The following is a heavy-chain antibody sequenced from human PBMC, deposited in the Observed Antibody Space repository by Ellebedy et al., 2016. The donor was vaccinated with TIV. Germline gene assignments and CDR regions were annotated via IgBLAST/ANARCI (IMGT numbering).Heavy chain of an antibody. Sequence: PGGSLRLSCAASGFTFSSYSMNWVRQAPGKGLEYVSAISSNGGSTYYANSVKGRFTISSDNSKNTLYLQMGSLRAEDMAVYYCARSHRYCSGGSCYLGYYYYGMDVWGQGTTVTVSS. CDR3: ARSHRYCSGGSCYLGYYYYGMDV. J-gene: IGHJ6*02. V-gene: IGHV3-64*01. D-gene: IGHD2-15*01. CDR1: GFTFSSYS. CDR2: ISSNGGST.